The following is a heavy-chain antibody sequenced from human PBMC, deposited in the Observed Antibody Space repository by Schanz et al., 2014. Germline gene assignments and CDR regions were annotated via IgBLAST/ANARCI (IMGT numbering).Heavy chain of an antibody. J-gene: IGHJ6*02. D-gene: IGHD6-13*01. CDR3: ARDGHSSIWDSYYFYGLDV. V-gene: IGHV1-2*06. CDR2: INPNSGGT. Sequence: QVQLVQSGAEVKKPGASVKVSCKASPDRFTASYIHFFIPSPFPLLKWMGRINPNSGGTNYAENFQGRVTMTRDTSTSTVYMELSRLTSDDTALYYCARDGHSSIWDSYYFYGLDVWGQGTTVTVSS. CDR1: PDRFTASY.